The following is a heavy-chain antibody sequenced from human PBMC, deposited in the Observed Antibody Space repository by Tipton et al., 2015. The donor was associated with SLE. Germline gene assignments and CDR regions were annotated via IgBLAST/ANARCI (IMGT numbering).Heavy chain of an antibody. V-gene: IGHV4-59*12. CDR2: IYYSGST. Sequence: TLSLTCTVSGGSISSYYWSWIRQPPGKGLEWIGYIYYSGSTNYNPSLKSRVTISVDTSKNQFSLKLSSVTAADTAVYYCARTKGSGSYRYGMDVWGQGTTVTVSS. D-gene: IGHD3-10*01. CDR1: GGSISSYY. J-gene: IGHJ6*02. CDR3: ARTKGSGSYRYGMDV.